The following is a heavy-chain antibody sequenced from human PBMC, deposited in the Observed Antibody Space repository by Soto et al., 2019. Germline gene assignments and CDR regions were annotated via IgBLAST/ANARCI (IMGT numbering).Heavy chain of an antibody. V-gene: IGHV1-2*04. J-gene: IGHJ6*02. Sequence: ASVKVSCKASGYTFTGYYMHWVRQAPGQGLEWMGWINPNSGGTNYAQKFQGWVTMTRDTSISTAYMELSRLRSDDTAVYYCARDRMYSSSWYGLYAGKNYYSYGMDVWGQGTTVTVSS. D-gene: IGHD6-13*01. CDR3: ARDRMYSSSWYGLYAGKNYYSYGMDV. CDR2: INPNSGGT. CDR1: GYTFTGYY.